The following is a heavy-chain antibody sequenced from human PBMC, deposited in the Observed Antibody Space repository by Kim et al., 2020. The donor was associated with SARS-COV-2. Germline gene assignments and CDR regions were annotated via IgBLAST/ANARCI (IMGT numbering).Heavy chain of an antibody. D-gene: IGHD6-6*01. J-gene: IGHJ4*02. V-gene: IGHV3-9*01. CDR1: GFTFGDYA. CDR3: AKGRYSSSSGVDY. CDR2: ISWNSGSI. Sequence: GGSLRLSCAASGFTFGDYAMHWVRQAPGKGLEWVSGISWNSGSIGYADSVKGRFTISRDHAKNSLYLQMNSLRAEDTALYYCAKGRYSSSSGVDYWGQGTLVTVSS.